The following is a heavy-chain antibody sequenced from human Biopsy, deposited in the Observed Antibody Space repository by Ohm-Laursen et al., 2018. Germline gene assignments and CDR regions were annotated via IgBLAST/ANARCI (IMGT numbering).Heavy chain of an antibody. CDR1: GGSISSGY. CDR3: ARATNSTGWPYYYFYGMDV. CDR2: IYYSGST. J-gene: IGHJ6*02. V-gene: IGHV4-59*01. D-gene: IGHD2/OR15-2a*01. Sequence: SETLSLTCIVSGGSISSGYWSWIRQTPGKGLEWIGYIYYSGSTNYNPSLKSRVTISVDTSKNQFSLRLNSVTAADTAVYYCARATNSTGWPYYYFYGMDVWGQGTTVTVSS.